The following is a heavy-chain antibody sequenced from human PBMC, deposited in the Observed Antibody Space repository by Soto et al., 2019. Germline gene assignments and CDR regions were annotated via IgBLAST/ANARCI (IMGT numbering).Heavy chain of an antibody. CDR2: IFYTGTT. D-gene: IGHD3-22*01. Sequence: SETLSLTCTVSGGSITSGGYYWNWIRQHPGKGLEWIGYIFYTGTTRYNSALQSRVSISVDSTKNHFSLKLTSVTAADTAVYYCARITTYYYDSSGYRYPNWFDPWGQGTLVTVSS. J-gene: IGHJ5*02. CDR1: GGSITSGGYY. V-gene: IGHV4-31*03. CDR3: ARITTYYYDSSGYRYPNWFDP.